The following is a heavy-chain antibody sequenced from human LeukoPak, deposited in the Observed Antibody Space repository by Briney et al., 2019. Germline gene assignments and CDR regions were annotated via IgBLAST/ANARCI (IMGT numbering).Heavy chain of an antibody. D-gene: IGHD1-14*01. J-gene: IGHJ4*02. CDR2: IGTAGDT. CDR3: ARQKASHGNLDY. V-gene: IGHV3-13*01. Sequence: GGSLRLSCAASGFTFSNHAMHWVRQATGKGLEWVSAIGTAGDTFYPGSVKGRFTISRENAKNSLFLQMNSLRAEDTAVYYCARQKASHGNLDYWGQGTLVTVSS. CDR1: GFTFSNHA.